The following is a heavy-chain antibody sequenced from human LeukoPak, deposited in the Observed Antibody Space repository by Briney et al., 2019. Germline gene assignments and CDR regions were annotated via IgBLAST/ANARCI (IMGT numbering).Heavy chain of an antibody. CDR3: AKVGTSSLRDWFDP. J-gene: IGHJ5*02. D-gene: IGHD2-2*01. V-gene: IGHV3-30*18. Sequence: GGSLRLSCTASGFTFNNYAMTWVRQAPGKGLEWVAVISYDGNNKYYADSVKGRFSISRDNSKNTLYLQMNSLRAEDSAVYYCAKVGTSSLRDWFDPWGQGTLVTVSS. CDR1: GFTFNNYA. CDR2: ISYDGNNK.